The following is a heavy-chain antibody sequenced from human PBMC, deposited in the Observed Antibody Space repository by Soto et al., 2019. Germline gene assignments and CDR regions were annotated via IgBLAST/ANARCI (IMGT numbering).Heavy chain of an antibody. CDR1: GFTFSSYG. CDR2: ISYDGSNK. CDR3: AKAGYCSSTSCYNYYYYYGMDV. J-gene: IGHJ6*02. D-gene: IGHD2-2*02. Sequence: GGSLRLSCAASGFTFSSYGMHWVRQAPGKGLEWVAVISYDGSNKYYADSVKGRFTISRDNSKNTLYLQMNSLRAEDTAVYYCAKAGYCSSTSCYNYYYYYGMDVWGQGTTVTVSS. V-gene: IGHV3-30*18.